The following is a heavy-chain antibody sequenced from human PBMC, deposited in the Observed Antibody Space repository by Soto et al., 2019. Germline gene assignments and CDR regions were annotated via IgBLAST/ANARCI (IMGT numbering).Heavy chain of an antibody. CDR3: ARGRIAARPRRQGSIDY. CDR1: GGSISSGGYY. J-gene: IGHJ4*02. V-gene: IGHV4-31*03. Sequence: QVQLQESGPGLVKPSQTLSLTCTVSGGSISSGGYYWSWIRQHPGKGLEWIGYIYYSGSTYYNPSLKSRVTISVDTSKNQFSLKLSSVTAADTAVYYCARGRIAARPRRQGSIDYWGQGTLVTVSS. CDR2: IYYSGST. D-gene: IGHD6-6*01.